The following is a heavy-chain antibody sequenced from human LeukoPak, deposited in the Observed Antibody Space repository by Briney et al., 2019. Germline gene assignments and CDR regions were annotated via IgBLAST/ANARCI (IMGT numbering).Heavy chain of an antibody. D-gene: IGHD1-20*01. J-gene: IGHJ3*02. CDR2: INPNSGGT. V-gene: IGHV1-2*02. Sequence: EASVKVSCKASGYIFTGYYMHWVRQAPGQGLEWMGWINPNSGGTNDAQKFQGRVTMTRDTSISTVYMELSRLRSDDTAVYYCASLITGTGSAFDIWGQGTMVTVSS. CDR1: GYIFTGYY. CDR3: ASLITGTGSAFDI.